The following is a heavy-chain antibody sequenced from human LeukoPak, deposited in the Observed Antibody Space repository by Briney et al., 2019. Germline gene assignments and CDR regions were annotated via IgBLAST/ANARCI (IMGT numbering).Heavy chain of an antibody. CDR3: AKDQDSSGWYAPLDY. D-gene: IGHD6-19*01. CDR1: GFTFSSYA. CDR2: ISGSGGST. V-gene: IGHV3-23*01. Sequence: GGSLRLSCAASGFTFSSYAMSWVRQAPGKGLEWVSAISGSGGSTYYADSVKGRFTISRDNSKNTLYLQMNSLRAENTAVYYCAKDQDSSGWYAPLDYWGQGTLVTVSS. J-gene: IGHJ4*02.